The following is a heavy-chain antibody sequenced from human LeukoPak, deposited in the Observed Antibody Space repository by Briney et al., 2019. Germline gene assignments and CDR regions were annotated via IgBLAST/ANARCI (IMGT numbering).Heavy chain of an antibody. CDR3: AKDGKNYFDY. CDR1: GFTFDDYA. J-gene: IGHJ4*02. V-gene: IGHV3-43D*04. Sequence: GGSLRLSCAASGFTFDDYAMHWVRQAPGKGLEWVSLISWDGGSTYYADSVKGRFTISRDNSKNSLSLQMNSLRAEDTALYYCAKDGKNYFDYWGQGTLVTVSS. CDR2: ISWDGGST.